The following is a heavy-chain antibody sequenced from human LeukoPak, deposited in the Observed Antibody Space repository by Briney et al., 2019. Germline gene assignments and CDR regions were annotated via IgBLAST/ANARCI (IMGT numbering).Heavy chain of an antibody. CDR1: GFTLSNYA. Sequence: GRSLRLSCAAFGFTLSNYAMHWVRQAPGKGLEWVTVISTDGKDKKYADSVKGRFAISRDNSKNTLDLQMNSLRAEDTAVYYCAKDQKWGPADYYFDSWGQGTLVTVSS. CDR3: AKDQKWGPADYYFDS. CDR2: ISTDGKDK. J-gene: IGHJ4*02. V-gene: IGHV3-30*18. D-gene: IGHD2-2*01.